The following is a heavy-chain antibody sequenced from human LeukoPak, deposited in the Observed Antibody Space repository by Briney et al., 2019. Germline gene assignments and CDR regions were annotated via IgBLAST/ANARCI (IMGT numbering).Heavy chain of an antibody. D-gene: IGHD6-19*01. CDR1: GGSISSSSDY. V-gene: IGHV4-39*07. J-gene: IGHJ5*02. CDR2: IYYSGST. CDR3: GGSGRGWYSHWSDP. Sequence: SETLSLTCTVSGGSISSSSDYWGWIRQPPGKGLEWIGSIYYSGSTYYNPSLKSRVTISVDTSKNQFSLKLSSVTAADTAVYVGGGSGRGWYSHWSDPWGQGTLVTVSS.